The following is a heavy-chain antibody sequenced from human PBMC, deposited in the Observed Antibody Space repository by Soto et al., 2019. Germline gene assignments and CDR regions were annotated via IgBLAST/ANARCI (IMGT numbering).Heavy chain of an antibody. CDR2: IYYSGST. Sequence: SETLSLTCTVSGGSISSYYWGWIRQPPGKGLEWIGSIYYSGSTYYNPSLKSRVTISVDTSKNQFSLKLTSVTAADTAVYYCASQRYCDDDCYLFDYWGQGTLVTVSS. V-gene: IGHV4-39*07. CDR1: GGSISSYY. D-gene: IGHD2-21*02. CDR3: ASQRYCDDDCYLFDY. J-gene: IGHJ4*02.